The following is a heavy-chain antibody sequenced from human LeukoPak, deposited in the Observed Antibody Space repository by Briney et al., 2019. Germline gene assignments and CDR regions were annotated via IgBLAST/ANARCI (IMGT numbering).Heavy chain of an antibody. CDR2: IYTSGST. D-gene: IGHD6-19*01. CDR3: ARASSGMYYYFDY. CDR1: GGSISSNY. Sequence: TSETLSLTCTVSGGSISSNYWSWIRQPAGKGLEWIGRIYTSGSTNYNPSLKSRVTMSVDTSKNQFSLRLSSLTAADTAVYYCARASSGMYYYFDYWGQGTLVTVFS. J-gene: IGHJ4*02. V-gene: IGHV4-4*07.